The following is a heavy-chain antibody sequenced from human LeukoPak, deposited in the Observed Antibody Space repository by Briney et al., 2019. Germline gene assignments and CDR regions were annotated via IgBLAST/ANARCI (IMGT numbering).Heavy chain of an antibody. CDR2: IISDGSDT. J-gene: IGHJ5*02. V-gene: IGHV3-74*01. Sequence: GGSLRLSCAASGFTFSGYWMHWVRQAPGKGLVWVSRIISDGSDTTYADSVKGRFTISRDNAKNTLYLQMNSLRAEDTAVYYCARAPVPGGWFDPWGQGTLVTVSS. D-gene: IGHD4-23*01. CDR1: GFTFSGYW. CDR3: ARAPVPGGWFDP.